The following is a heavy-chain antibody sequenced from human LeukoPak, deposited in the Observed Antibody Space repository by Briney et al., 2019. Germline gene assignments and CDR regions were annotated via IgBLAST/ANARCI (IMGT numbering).Heavy chain of an antibody. CDR3: ARDGDTSGYTD. J-gene: IGHJ4*02. CDR2: IKQDGSEK. Sequence: GGSLRLSCEASGFTFSLYWMSWVRQAPGKGLEWVANIKQDGSEKYYVGSVKGRFTISRDNAKNSLYLQMNSLRADDTAVYYCARDGDTSGYTDWGQGTLVTVPS. D-gene: IGHD3-22*01. CDR1: GFTFSLYW. V-gene: IGHV3-7*01.